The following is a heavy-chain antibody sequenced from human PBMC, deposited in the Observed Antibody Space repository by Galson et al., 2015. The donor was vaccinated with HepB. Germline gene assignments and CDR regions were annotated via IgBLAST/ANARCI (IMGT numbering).Heavy chain of an antibody. CDR1: GFTFGDYA. CDR3: TRGYYYDSSGYYYVGYFQH. Sequence: SLRLSCAASGFTFGDYAMSWFRQAPGKGLEWVGFIRSKAYDGTTEYAASVKGRFTISRDDSKSIAYLQMNSLKTEDTAVYYCTRGYYYDSSGYYYVGYFQHWGQGTLVTVSS. D-gene: IGHD3-22*01. CDR2: IRSKAYDGTT. J-gene: IGHJ1*01. V-gene: IGHV3-49*03.